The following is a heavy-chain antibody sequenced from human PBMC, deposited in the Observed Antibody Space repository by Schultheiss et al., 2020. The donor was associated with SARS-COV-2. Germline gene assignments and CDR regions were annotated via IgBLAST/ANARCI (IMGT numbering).Heavy chain of an antibody. J-gene: IGHJ6*02. CDR1: GFTFSSYG. Sequence: GGSLRLSCAASGFTFSSYGMHWVRQAPGKGLEWVAVIWYDGSNKYYADSVKGRFTISRDNSKNTLYLQMNSLRAEDTAVYYCAREGYYYYYGMDVWGQGTTVTVSS. CDR3: AREGYYYYYGMDV. V-gene: IGHV3-33*01. CDR2: IWYDGSNK.